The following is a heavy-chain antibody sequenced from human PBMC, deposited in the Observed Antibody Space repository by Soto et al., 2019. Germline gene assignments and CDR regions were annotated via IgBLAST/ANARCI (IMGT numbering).Heavy chain of an antibody. J-gene: IGHJ6*02. Sequence: ASVKVSCKASGYTFTSYGISWVRPAPLQGLEWMVWLSAYNGNTNYAQKLQGRVTMTTDTSTSTAYMELRSLRSDDTAVYYCARDPYSSGWSGIYYYYYGMDVWGQGTTVTVSS. CDR3: ARDPYSSGWSGIYYYYYGMDV. CDR1: GYTFTSYG. V-gene: IGHV1-18*04. D-gene: IGHD6-19*01. CDR2: LSAYNGNT.